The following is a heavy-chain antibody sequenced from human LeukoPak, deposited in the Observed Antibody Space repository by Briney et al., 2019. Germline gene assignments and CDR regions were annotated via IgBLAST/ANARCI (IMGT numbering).Heavy chain of an antibody. D-gene: IGHD4-17*01. CDR3: ARDPADGDYPGWFDP. CDR1: GFTFSSYS. J-gene: IGHJ5*02. Sequence: GGSLRLSCAASGFTFSSYSMNWVRQAPGKGLEWVSSISSSSSYIYYADSVKGRFTISRDNAKNSLYLQMNSLRAEDTAVYYCARDPADGDYPGWFDPWGQGTLVTVSS. CDR2: ISSSSSYI. V-gene: IGHV3-21*01.